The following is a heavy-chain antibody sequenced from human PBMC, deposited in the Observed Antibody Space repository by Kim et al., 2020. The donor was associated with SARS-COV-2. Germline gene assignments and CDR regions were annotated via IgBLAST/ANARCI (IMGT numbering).Heavy chain of an antibody. Sequence: GGSLRLSCAASGFTFSSYSMNWVRQAPGKGLEWVSSISSSSSYIYYADSVKGRFTISRDNAKNSLYLQMNSLRAEDTAVYYCARDWFLEWLSTRQYYYYYMDVWGKESAVTVSS. CDR2: ISSSSSYI. J-gene: IGHJ6*03. V-gene: IGHV3-21*01. CDR1: GFTFSSYS. CDR3: ARDWFLEWLSTRQYYYYYMDV. D-gene: IGHD3-3*01.